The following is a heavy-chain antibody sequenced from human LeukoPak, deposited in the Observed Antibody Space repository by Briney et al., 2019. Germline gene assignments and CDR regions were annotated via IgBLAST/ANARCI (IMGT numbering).Heavy chain of an antibody. CDR1: GGSITSTNR. CDR3: SRENGAFSPFGY. Sequence: SETLSLTCGVSGGSITSTNRWGWVRQPPGQGLEWIGEVSLSGLTNYNPSLSSRVIMALDTSKNHLSLHLTSVTAADTAVYYCSRENGAFSPFGYWGQGYLVTVLS. J-gene: IGHJ4*02. D-gene: IGHD2-8*01. V-gene: IGHV4-4*02. CDR2: VSLSGLT.